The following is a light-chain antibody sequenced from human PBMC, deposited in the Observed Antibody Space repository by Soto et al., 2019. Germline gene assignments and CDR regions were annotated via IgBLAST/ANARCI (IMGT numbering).Light chain of an antibody. CDR3: QQTYSSPYT. V-gene: IGKV1-39*01. CDR2: AAS. J-gene: IGKJ2*01. Sequence: DFQMTQSPSSLSASVGDRVTITCRASQSISSYLNWYQQRPGKAPNLLIYAASSLRSGVPSRFSGSGSWTDFTLTISSLQPEDFATYYCQQTYSSPYTFGLGTNLEIK. CDR1: QSISSY.